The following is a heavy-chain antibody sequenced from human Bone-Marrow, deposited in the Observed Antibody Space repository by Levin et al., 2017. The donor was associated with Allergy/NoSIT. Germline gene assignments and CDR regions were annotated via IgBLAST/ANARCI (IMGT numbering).Heavy chain of an antibody. D-gene: IGHD1-1*01. CDR2: IKQDGSEK. Sequence: HPGGSLRLSCAASGFTFSSYWMSWVRQAPGKGLEWVASIKQDGSEKYYVDSVKGRFTISRDNAKNSVYLQMNSLRAEDTAVYYCARLAWRDRYFDYWGQGTLVTVSS. J-gene: IGHJ4*02. V-gene: IGHV3-7*01. CDR1: GFTFSSYW. CDR3: ARLAWRDRYFDY.